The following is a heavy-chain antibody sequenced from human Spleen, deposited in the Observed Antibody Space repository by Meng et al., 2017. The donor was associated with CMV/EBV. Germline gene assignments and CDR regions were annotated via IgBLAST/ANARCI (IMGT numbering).Heavy chain of an antibody. J-gene: IGHJ5*02. CDR2: ISHDGSTQ. D-gene: IGHD2-2*02. CDR3: ARSEEGYCSATSCYIGWFDP. V-gene: IGHV3-30*19. Sequence: FSDYYMSWIRQAPGKGLEWVAVISHDGSTQYYAESVKGRFTISSDRSKTMVYLQMNSLRPEDTAMYYCARSEEGYCSATSCYIGWFDPWGQGTLVTVSS. CDR1: FSDYY.